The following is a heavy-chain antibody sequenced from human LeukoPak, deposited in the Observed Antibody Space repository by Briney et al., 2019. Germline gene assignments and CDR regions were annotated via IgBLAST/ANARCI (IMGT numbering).Heavy chain of an antibody. D-gene: IGHD2-21*01. V-gene: IGHV3-21*01. CDR1: GFTFSSYS. J-gene: IGHJ4*02. CDR3: ATIPSTELNAY. Sequence: GGSLRLSCAASGFTFSSYSMNWVRQAPGNGLVWLSSISSSSSYIYYADSVRGRFTISRDNAKNSLYLQMNSLRADDTAVYFCATIPSTELNAYWGQGTLVTVSA. CDR2: ISSSSSYI.